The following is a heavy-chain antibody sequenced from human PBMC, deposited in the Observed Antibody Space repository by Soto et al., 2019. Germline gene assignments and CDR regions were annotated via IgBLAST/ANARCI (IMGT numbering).Heavy chain of an antibody. CDR3: TTAPLRPVTEDTARS. CDR1: GFIVSSAW. D-gene: IGHD2-21*02. V-gene: IGHV3-15*07. Sequence: EVQLVESGGGLVKPGGSLRLSCTASGFIVSSAWMNWVRQAPGKGLEWVGCIKSRIDGETTDYAAPVQGRFTISIVDTKNLLYLQTESLRTEDTAVYYCTTAPLRPVTEDTARSWGKGTLVTVS. J-gene: IGHJ5*02. CDR2: IKSRIDGETT.